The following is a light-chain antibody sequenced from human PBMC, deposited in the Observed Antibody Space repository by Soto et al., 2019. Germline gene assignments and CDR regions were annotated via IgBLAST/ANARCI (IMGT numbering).Light chain of an antibody. CDR1: QGVGST. J-gene: IGKJ4*01. CDR2: GAY. CDR3: QHYLTWPLA. Sequence: ELVLTQSPATLSVSPGESATLSCRASQGVGSTLAWYQQKPGRAPRLLIYGAYIRATGIPARFSGAGSGTEFTLTISRLQSDDFAVYYCQHYLTWPLAFGGGTRVEI. V-gene: IGKV3-15*01.